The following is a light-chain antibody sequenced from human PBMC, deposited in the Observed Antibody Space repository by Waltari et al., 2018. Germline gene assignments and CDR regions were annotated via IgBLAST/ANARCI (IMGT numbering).Light chain of an antibody. Sequence: EIVMTQSPATLSVSPGERATLSCRASQSVSSNLAWYQQKPGQAPRLLIYGASTMAIGIPARFSGSGSGTEFTLTISSLQSEDFAVYYCQQYNNWPRTFGQGTKVEIK. J-gene: IGKJ1*01. V-gene: IGKV3-15*01. CDR2: GAS. CDR3: QQYNNWPRT. CDR1: QSVSSN.